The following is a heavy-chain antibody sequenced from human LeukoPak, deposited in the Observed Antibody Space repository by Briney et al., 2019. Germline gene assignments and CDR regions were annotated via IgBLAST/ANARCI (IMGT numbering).Heavy chain of an antibody. CDR3: AREKDVLRFLEWLFGFDY. CDR2: IKQDGSEK. Sequence: PGGSLRLSCAASGFTFSSYWMSWVRQAPGKGLEWVANIKQDGSEKYYVGSVKGRFTISRDNAKNPLYLQMNSLRAEDTAVYYCAREKDVLRFLEWLFGFDYWGQGTLVTVSS. J-gene: IGHJ4*02. D-gene: IGHD3-3*01. V-gene: IGHV3-7*01. CDR1: GFTFSSYW.